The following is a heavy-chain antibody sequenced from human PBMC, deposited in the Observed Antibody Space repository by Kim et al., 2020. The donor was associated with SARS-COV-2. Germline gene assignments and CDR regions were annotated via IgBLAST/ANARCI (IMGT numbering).Heavy chain of an antibody. CDR2: ISWNSGSI. CDR1: GFTFDDYA. V-gene: IGHV3-9*01. CDR3: AKDHGCSGGSCYSGKIYYDYYYGRDV. D-gene: IGHD2-15*01. Sequence: GGSLRLSCAASGFTFDDYAMHWVRQAPGKGLEWVSGISWNSGSIGYADSVKGRFTISRDNAKNSLYLQMNSLRAEDTALYYCAKDHGCSGGSCYSGKIYYDYYYGRDVWGQGTTVTVSS. J-gene: IGHJ6*02.